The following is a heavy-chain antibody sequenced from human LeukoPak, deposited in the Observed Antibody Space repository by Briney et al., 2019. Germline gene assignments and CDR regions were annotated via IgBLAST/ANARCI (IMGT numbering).Heavy chain of an antibody. J-gene: IGHJ6*02. D-gene: IGHD3-10*01. Sequence: PGGSLRLSCAASGFTFSSYWMSWVRQAPGKGLEWVANIKQDGSEKYYVDSVKGRFTISRDNAKNSLYLQMNSLRAEDTAVYYCARGVATMVRYYYYGMDVWGQGTTVTVSS. CDR3: ARGVATMVRYYYYGMDV. CDR2: IKQDGSEK. V-gene: IGHV3-7*03. CDR1: GFTFSSYW.